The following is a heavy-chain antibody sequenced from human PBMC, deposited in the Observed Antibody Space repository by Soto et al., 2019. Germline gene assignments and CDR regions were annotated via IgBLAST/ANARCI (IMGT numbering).Heavy chain of an antibody. CDR2: IYYRGST. Sequence: PSETLSLTCSVSGASITSYYWSWIRQPPGKGLEWIGYIYYRGSTNYNPSLKSRVTILVDTSKNQFSLKLRSVTAADTAVYYCARVDRVAGIVDYWGQGTLVTVSS. CDR1: GASITSYY. D-gene: IGHD6-19*01. V-gene: IGHV4-59*01. CDR3: ARVDRVAGIVDY. J-gene: IGHJ4*02.